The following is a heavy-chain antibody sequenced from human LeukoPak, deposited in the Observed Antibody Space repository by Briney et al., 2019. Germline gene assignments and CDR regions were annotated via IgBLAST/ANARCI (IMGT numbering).Heavy chain of an antibody. CDR2: ISSSGSTI. D-gene: IGHD5-24*01. J-gene: IGHJ3*02. V-gene: IGHV3-48*03. CDR1: GFTFSSFE. Sequence: GGSLRLSCAASGFTFSSFEMNWVRQAPGKGLEWGSYISSSGSTIYYADSVKGRFTISRDNAKNSLYLQMTSLRAEDTAVYYCASPLRRRSASDIWGQGTMVTVSS. CDR3: ASPLRRRSASDI.